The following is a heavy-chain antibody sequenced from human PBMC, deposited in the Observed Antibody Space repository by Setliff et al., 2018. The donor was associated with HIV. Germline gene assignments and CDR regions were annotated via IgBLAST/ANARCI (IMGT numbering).Heavy chain of an antibody. Sequence: SETLSLTCIVSGGSINSGGYYWSWIRQHPGKGLEWIGYIYYSGSTYYNPSLKSRVTISVDTSKNQFSLKLSSVTAADTAIYYCAKKGYCSSGTCHRDWYYYLDVWGKGTTVTVSS. CDR1: GGSINSGGYY. D-gene: IGHD2-2*01. J-gene: IGHJ6*03. V-gene: IGHV4-31*03. CDR3: AKKGYCSSGTCHRDWYYYLDV. CDR2: IYYSGST.